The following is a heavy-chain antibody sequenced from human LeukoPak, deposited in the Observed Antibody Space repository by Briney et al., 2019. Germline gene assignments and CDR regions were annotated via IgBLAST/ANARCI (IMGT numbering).Heavy chain of an antibody. CDR2: IRSKAYGGTT. Sequence: GGALKLSWTASGFTFCDYAMSLVRQAPGKGPEWVGFIRSKAYGGTTEYAESVKGRFTISRDDSKSIAYLQMNSLKTEDTAVYYCTSQHGYWGQGSLVTVSS. CDR1: GFTFCDYA. CDR3: TSQHGY. V-gene: IGHV3-49*04. J-gene: IGHJ4*02.